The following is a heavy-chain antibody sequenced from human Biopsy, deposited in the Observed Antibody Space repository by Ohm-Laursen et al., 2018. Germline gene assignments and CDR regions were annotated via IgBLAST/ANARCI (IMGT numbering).Heavy chain of an antibody. J-gene: IGHJ2*01. CDR1: NVSFSSFY. Sequence: GTLSLTCAVYNVSFSSFYWSWIRQPPGKGLEWIGYVYYTGSTDYNPSLQSRVTISVDTSKNHFSLRLRSVTPADTAIYYCARDRGYYSDRTVPGYFDLWGRGTLVTVSS. V-gene: IGHV4-59*01. D-gene: IGHD3-22*01. CDR2: VYYTGST. CDR3: ARDRGYYSDRTVPGYFDL.